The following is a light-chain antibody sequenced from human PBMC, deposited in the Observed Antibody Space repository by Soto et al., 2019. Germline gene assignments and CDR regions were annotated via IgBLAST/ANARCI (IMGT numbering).Light chain of an antibody. CDR2: GAS. Sequence: IQVTQSTTSQFLSPGERATLSCRASQSVSSHLAWYQQKPVQSPRLLIYGASTRATGISARFSGSGSGPEFTLTFSSRLSADFAVYYFQLYDNWPRTFGQGTKVDI. CDR1: QSVSSH. CDR3: QLYDNWPRT. V-gene: IGKV3-15*01. J-gene: IGKJ1*01.